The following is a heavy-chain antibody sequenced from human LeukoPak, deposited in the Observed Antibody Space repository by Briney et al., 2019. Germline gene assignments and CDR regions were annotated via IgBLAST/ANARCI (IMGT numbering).Heavy chain of an antibody. CDR1: GGTLSSYS. D-gene: IGHD4-23*01. V-gene: IGHV1-69*01. CDR3: ARGLSRWSTPTSSYYYRMDV. Sequence: SVKVSCKASGGTLSSYSISWVRQAPGQGLEWMGGIIPIFGSANFAQKFQGRVTITADDSTDTAYMELSSLRSEDTAFYYCARGLSRWSTPTSSYYYRMDVWGQGTTVVVSS. J-gene: IGHJ6*02. CDR2: IIPIFGSA.